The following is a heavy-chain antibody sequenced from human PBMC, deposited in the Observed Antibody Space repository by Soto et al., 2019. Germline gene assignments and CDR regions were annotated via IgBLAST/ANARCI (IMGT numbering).Heavy chain of an antibody. J-gene: IGHJ4*02. D-gene: IGHD3-22*01. CDR3: ARERTVIYYFDY. Sequence: GGSLRLSCAASGFTFSSYAMHWVRQAPGKGLEWVAVISYDGSNKYYADSVKGRFTISRDNSKNTLYLQMNSLRAEDTAVYYCARERTVIYYFDYWGQGTLVTVSS. CDR2: ISYDGSNK. CDR1: GFTFSSYA. V-gene: IGHV3-30-3*01.